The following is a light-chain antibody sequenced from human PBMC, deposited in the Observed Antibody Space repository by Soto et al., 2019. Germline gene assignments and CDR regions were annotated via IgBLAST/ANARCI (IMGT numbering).Light chain of an antibody. CDR1: QSVSSSY. CDR3: QQRSNWPPIT. V-gene: IGKV3D-20*02. CDR2: DAS. J-gene: IGKJ5*01. Sequence: EIVLTQSPGTLSVSPEAIATLSCRASQSVSSSYLAWYQQKPGQAPRLLIYDASNRATGIPARFSGSGSGTDFTLTISSLEPEDFAVYYCQQRSNWPPITFGQGTRLET.